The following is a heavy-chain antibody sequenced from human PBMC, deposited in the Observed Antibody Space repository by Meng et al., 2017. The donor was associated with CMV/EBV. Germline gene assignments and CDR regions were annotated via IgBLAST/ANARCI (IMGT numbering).Heavy chain of an antibody. D-gene: IGHD1-26*01. CDR2: IRYDGSNK. J-gene: IGHJ4*01. CDR3: AKGGLLNSGSYLDY. CDR1: GFTFSSFG. V-gene: IGHV3-30*02. Sequence: GGSLRLSCAVSGFTFSSFGMHWVRQAPGEGLGWVACIRYDGSNKYYADSVTGRFTISRDNSKNTLYLQMNSLRAEDTAVYYCAKGGLLNSGSYLDYWGQGTLVTVSS.